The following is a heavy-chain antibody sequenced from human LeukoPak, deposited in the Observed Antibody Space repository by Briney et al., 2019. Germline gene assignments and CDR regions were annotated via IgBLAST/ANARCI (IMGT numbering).Heavy chain of an antibody. V-gene: IGHV3-33*01. J-gene: IGHJ4*02. CDR3: ARMGATRFYYFDY. CDR1: GFTFGSYG. CDR2: IWYGGSNK. D-gene: IGHD1-26*01. Sequence: GGSLRLSWAAAGFTFGSYGMHWVRQAPGKGLEWVAVIWYGGSNKYYADSVKGRFTISRDNSKNTLYLQMNSLRAEDTAVYYCARMGATRFYYFDYWGQGTLVTVSS.